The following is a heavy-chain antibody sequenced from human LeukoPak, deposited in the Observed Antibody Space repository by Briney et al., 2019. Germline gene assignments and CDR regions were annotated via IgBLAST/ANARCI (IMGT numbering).Heavy chain of an antibody. CDR2: ITHSGST. D-gene: IGHD4/OR15-4a*01. CDR3: ARHRAAWGLWA. V-gene: IGHV4-34*01. J-gene: IGHJ5*02. Sequence: PSETLSLTCAVYGGSFSGYYWSWIRQPPGKGLEWIGEITHSGSTNYNPPLKSRVTISVDTSKNQFSLKLSSVTAADTAVYYCARHRAAWGLWAWGQGTLVTVSS. CDR1: GGSFSGYY.